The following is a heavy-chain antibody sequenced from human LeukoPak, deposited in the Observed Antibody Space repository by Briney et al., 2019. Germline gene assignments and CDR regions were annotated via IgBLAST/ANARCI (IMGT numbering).Heavy chain of an antibody. D-gene: IGHD3-10*01. Sequence: IPSETLSLTCTVSGGSISSYYWSWIRRPAGKGLDWLGRIYTSGSTNYNPSLKSRVTMSVDTSKNQFSLKLSSVTAADTAVYYCARDLYYYGSGSLADYWGQGTLVTVSS. CDR2: IYTSGST. CDR1: GGSISSYY. CDR3: ARDLYYYGSGSLADY. V-gene: IGHV4-4*07. J-gene: IGHJ4*02.